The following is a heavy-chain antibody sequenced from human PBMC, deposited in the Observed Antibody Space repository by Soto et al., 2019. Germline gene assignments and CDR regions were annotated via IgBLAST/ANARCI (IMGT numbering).Heavy chain of an antibody. CDR1: VYTFTSYD. CDR3: ARSYSSGWYLVFSVGHYGMDV. CDR2: MNPNSGNT. V-gene: IGHV1-8*01. Sequence: GXSVKVSCKASVYTFTSYDINWVRQATGQGLEWMGWMNPNSGNTGYAQKFQGRVTMTRNTSISTAYMELSSLRSEDTAVYYCARSYSSGWYLVFSVGHYGMDVWGQGTTVTVSS. J-gene: IGHJ6*02. D-gene: IGHD6-19*01.